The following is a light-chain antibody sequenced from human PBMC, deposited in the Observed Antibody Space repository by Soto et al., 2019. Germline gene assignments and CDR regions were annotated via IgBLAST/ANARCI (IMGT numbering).Light chain of an antibody. J-gene: IGKJ5*01. Sequence: DTQMTQIPSSVSAFVGDRVTITCXASQNIDKWIAWYQQKPGKAPKLLIYAASSLRGGVPSRFSGSGSGTDFTLTISSLQPEDFATYSCQQARSFPITFGQGTRLEIK. CDR3: QQARSFPIT. CDR1: QNIDKW. CDR2: AAS. V-gene: IGKV1-12*01.